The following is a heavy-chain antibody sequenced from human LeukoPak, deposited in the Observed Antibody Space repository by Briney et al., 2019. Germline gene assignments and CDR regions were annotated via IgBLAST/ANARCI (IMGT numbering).Heavy chain of an antibody. V-gene: IGHV4-34*01. CDR3: AREYGSGPYDY. CDR1: GGSFSGYY. J-gene: IGHJ4*02. D-gene: IGHD3-10*01. Sequence: PSETLSLTCAVYGGSFSGYYWSWIRQPPGKGLEWIGKINHSGSTNYNPSLKSRVTISVDTSKNQFSLKLSSVTAADTAVYYCAREYGSGPYDYWGQGTLVTVSS. CDR2: INHSGST.